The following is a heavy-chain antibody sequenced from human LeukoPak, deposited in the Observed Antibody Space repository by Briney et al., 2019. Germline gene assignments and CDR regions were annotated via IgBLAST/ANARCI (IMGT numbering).Heavy chain of an antibody. CDR1: GYTFTSYD. D-gene: IGHD2-15*01. Sequence: GASVKVSCKASGYTFTSYDINWLRQATGQGLEWMGWMNPNSGNTAYAQKFQGRVTMTRNTSITTAYMELSSLRSADTAVYYCARGPRYCSGGSCYFFDYWGQGTLVTVSS. J-gene: IGHJ4*02. CDR3: ARGPRYCSGGSCYFFDY. V-gene: IGHV1-8*01. CDR2: MNPNSGNT.